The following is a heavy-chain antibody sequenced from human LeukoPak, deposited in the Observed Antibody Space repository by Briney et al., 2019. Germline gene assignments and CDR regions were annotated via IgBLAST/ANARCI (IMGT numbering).Heavy chain of an antibody. D-gene: IGHD6-13*01. CDR2: IYYSGST. CDR3: ARGSSSWSHEFDP. CDR1: GGSISSSSYY. J-gene: IGHJ5*02. Sequence: PGGSLRLSCTVSGGSISSSSYYWGWIRQPPGKGLEWIGSIYYSGSTYYNPSLKSRVTISVDTSKNQFSLKLSSVTAADTAVYYCARGSSSWSHEFDPWGQGTLVTVSS. V-gene: IGHV4-39*01.